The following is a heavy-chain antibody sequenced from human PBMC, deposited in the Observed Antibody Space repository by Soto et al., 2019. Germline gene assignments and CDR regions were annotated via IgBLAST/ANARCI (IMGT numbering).Heavy chain of an antibody. Sequence: QVQLQQWGPGLLKPSETLSLTCAVYGGSFRGYYWSWIRQLPGKGLVWVGEIHNSGSPNYNPSLKSRVTISVDTAKNQFSRKLSSVTAADSAVYDCARVSAGFWSGYGSASFDYFGQGTLVTFSS. J-gene: IGHJ4*02. CDR2: IHNSGSP. CDR1: GGSFRGYY. D-gene: IGHD3-3*01. CDR3: ARVSAGFWSGYGSASFDY. V-gene: IGHV4-34*01.